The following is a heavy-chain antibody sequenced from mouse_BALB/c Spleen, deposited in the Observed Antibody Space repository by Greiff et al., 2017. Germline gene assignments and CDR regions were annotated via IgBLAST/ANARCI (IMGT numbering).Heavy chain of an antibody. V-gene: IGHV5-6*01. Sequence: EVHLVESGGDLVKPGGSLKLSCAASGFTFSSYGMSWVRQTPDKRLEWVATISSGGSYTYYPDSVKGRFTISRDNAKNTLYLQMSSLKSEDTAMYYCARGGAWFAYWGQGTLVTVSA. CDR1: GFTFSSYG. J-gene: IGHJ3*01. CDR3: ARGGAWFAY. CDR2: ISSGGSYT.